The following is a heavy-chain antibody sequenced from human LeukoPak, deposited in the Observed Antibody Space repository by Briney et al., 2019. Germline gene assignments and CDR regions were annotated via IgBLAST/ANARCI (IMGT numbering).Heavy chain of an antibody. CDR1: GFTFSSYW. CDR2: IKQDGSEK. CDR3: AGGYSYGWYNWFDP. D-gene: IGHD5-18*01. J-gene: IGHJ5*02. V-gene: IGHV3-7*03. Sequence: PGGSLRLSCAASGFTFSSYWMSWVRQAPGKGLEWVANIKQDGSEKYYVDSVKGRFTISRDNAKNSLYLQMNSLRAEDTAVYYCAGGYSYGWYNWFDPWGQGTLVTVSS.